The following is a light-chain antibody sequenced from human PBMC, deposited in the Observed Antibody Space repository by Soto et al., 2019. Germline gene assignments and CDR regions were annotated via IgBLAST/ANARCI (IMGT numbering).Light chain of an antibody. J-gene: IGLJ1*01. CDR2: DDS. V-gene: IGLV2-14*03. Sequence: QSALTQPASVSGSPGQSITISCTGTSSDVGGYNYVSWYQHHPGKAQKIMNYDDSNRPSGVTKQLSGSKTSNTDSLTINSLLPEDEADYYCSSYTTSNTRQIVFGTGTKVTVL. CDR1: SSDVGGYNY. CDR3: SSYTTSNTRQIV.